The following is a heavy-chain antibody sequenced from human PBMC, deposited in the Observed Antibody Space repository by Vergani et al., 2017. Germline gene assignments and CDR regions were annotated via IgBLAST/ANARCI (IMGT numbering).Heavy chain of an antibody. J-gene: IGHJ6*02. CDR3: AKAAVLDGVPYYYYGMDV. D-gene: IGHD3-3*01. V-gene: IGHV3-7*03. Sequence: EVQLVESGGGLVQPGGSLRLSCAASGFTFSSYWMSWVRQAPGKGLEWVAKIKQVGSEKYYVDTVKGRFTISRDNAKNSLYLQMNSLRAEDTAVYYGAKAAVLDGVPYYYYGMDVWGQGTTVTVSS. CDR1: GFTFSSYW. CDR2: IKQVGSEK.